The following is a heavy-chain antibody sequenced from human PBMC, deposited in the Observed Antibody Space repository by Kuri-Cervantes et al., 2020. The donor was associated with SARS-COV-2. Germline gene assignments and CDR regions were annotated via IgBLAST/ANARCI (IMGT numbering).Heavy chain of an antibody. CDR3: TLAAGTRSWFDP. D-gene: IGHD6-13*01. Sequence: ASVKVSCKASGYTFTGYYMHWVRQAPGQGLEWMGRINPNSGGTNYAQKFQGRVTMTRDTSISTAYMELSRLRSDDTAVYYCTLAAGTRSWFDPWGQGTLVTVSS. CDR2: INPNSGGT. CDR1: GYTFTGYY. J-gene: IGHJ5*02. V-gene: IGHV1-2*06.